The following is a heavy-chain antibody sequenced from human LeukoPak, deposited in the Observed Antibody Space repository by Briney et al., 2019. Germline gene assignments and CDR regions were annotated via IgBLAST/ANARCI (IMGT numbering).Heavy chain of an antibody. CDR1: GFTFSSYA. Sequence: PGGSLRLSCAAYGFTFSSYAMSWVRQAPGKGLEWVSAINGSGGSTYYADSVKGRFTISRDNSKNTLYLQMNSLRAEDTAVYYCARVYYYDSSGYFGYWGQGTLVTVSS. D-gene: IGHD3-22*01. J-gene: IGHJ4*02. CDR3: ARVYYYDSSGYFGY. V-gene: IGHV3-23*01. CDR2: INGSGGST.